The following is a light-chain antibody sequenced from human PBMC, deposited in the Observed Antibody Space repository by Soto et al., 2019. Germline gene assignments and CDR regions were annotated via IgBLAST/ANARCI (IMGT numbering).Light chain of an antibody. Sequence: QSALTQPPSASGSPGQSVKISCTGSSSDVGGQNHVSWYQHHPGKAPKLIIYEVGKRPSGVPDRFSGSKSGDSASLTGSGRHAEDEAEYFCSSSAGGNSFIVFGGGTQLTVL. CDR3: SSSAGGNSFIV. V-gene: IGLV2-8*01. CDR2: EVG. CDR1: SSDVGGQNH. J-gene: IGLJ3*02.